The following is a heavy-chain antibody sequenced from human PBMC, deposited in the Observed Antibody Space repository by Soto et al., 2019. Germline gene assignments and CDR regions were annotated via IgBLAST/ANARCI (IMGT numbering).Heavy chain of an antibody. CDR1: GYTFTIYG. CDR2: ISAYNGNT. V-gene: IGHV1-18*01. Sequence: ASLKVSCKASGYTFTIYGISWVRRAPGQGLEWMGWISAYNGNTNYAQKLQGRVTMTTDTSTSTAYMELRSLRSDDTAVYYCARSYGDYTFVDYWGQGTLVTVSS. J-gene: IGHJ4*02. CDR3: ARSYGDYTFVDY. D-gene: IGHD4-17*01.